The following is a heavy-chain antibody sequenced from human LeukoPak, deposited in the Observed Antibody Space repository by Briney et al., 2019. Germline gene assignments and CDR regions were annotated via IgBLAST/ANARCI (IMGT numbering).Heavy chain of an antibody. CDR3: AREAYCSGGSCPPTGD. J-gene: IGHJ4*02. Sequence: ASVKVSCKASGYTFTSYYMHWVRQAPGQGLEWMGIINPSGGSTSYAQKFQGRVTMTRATSTSTVYMELSSLRSEDTAVYYCAREAYCSGGSCPPTGDWGQGTLVTVSS. V-gene: IGHV1-46*01. CDR1: GYTFTSYY. CDR2: INPSGGST. D-gene: IGHD2-15*01.